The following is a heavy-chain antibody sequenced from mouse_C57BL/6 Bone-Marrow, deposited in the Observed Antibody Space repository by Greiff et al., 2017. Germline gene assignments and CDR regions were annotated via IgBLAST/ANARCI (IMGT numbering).Heavy chain of an antibody. CDR1: GFTFSSYG. V-gene: IGHV5-6*01. CDR2: IGSGGSYT. CDR3: ARRGDFYAMDY. Sequence: EVNLVESGGDLVKPGGSLKLSCAASGFTFSSYGLSWVRQTPDTRLEWVATIGSGGSYTYYPDSVKGRFTISRDNAKHTLYLQMSSLKSEDTAMYYCARRGDFYAMDYWGQGTSVTVSS. J-gene: IGHJ4*01.